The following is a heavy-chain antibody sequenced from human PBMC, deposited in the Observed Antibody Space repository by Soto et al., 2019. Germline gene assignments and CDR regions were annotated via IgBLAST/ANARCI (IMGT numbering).Heavy chain of an antibody. CDR3: ARGSSMVRGVIITMGGYFDY. J-gene: IGHJ4*02. V-gene: IGHV4-34*01. D-gene: IGHD3-10*01. CDR2: INHSGST. CDR1: GGSFSGYY. Sequence: QVQLQQWGAGLLKPSETLSLTCAVYGGSFSGYYWSWIRQPPGKGLEWIGEINHSGSTNYNPSLNSRVTISVDTSKNQFSLKLSSVTAADTAVYYCARGSSMVRGVIITMGGYFDYWGQGTLVTVSS.